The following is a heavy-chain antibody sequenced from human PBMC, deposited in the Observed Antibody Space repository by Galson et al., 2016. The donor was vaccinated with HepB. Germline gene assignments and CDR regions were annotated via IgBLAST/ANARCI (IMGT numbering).Heavy chain of an antibody. J-gene: IGHJ5*02. CDR3: AKESGIVVVVAAFNWFDP. V-gene: IGHV3-23*01. CDR1: GFTFSSYA. Sequence: SLRLSCAASGFTFSSYAMSWVRQAPGKGLEWVSAISGSGGSTYYADSVKGRFTISRDNSKNTLYLQMNSLRAEDTAVYYCAKESGIVVVVAAFNWFDPWGQGTLVTVSS. D-gene: IGHD2-15*01. CDR2: ISGSGGST.